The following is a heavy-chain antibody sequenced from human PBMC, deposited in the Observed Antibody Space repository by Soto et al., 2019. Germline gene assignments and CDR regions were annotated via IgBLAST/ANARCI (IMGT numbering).Heavy chain of an antibody. D-gene: IGHD3-22*01. V-gene: IGHV4-30-2*01. J-gene: IGHJ4*02. CDR2: IYHSGST. CDR1: GGSISSGGYS. Sequence: SETLSLTCAVSGGSISSGGYSWSWIRQPPGNGLEWIGYIYHSGSTYYNPSLKSRVTISVDRSKNQFSLKLSSVTAADTAVYYCARGYHYDSSGYYALGYWGQGTLVTVSS. CDR3: ARGYHYDSSGYYALGY.